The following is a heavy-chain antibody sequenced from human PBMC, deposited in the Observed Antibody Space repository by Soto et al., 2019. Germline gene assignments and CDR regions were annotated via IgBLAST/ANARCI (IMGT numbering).Heavy chain of an antibody. CDR3: ARVEQWLDYYYHGMDV. D-gene: IGHD6-19*01. CDR2: ISAYNGNT. V-gene: IGHV1-18*01. CDR1: GYTFPSYG. J-gene: IGHJ6*02. Sequence: ASVKVSCKASGYTFPSYGISWVRQAPGQGLEWMGWISAYNGNTNYAQKLQGRVTMTTDTSTSTAYMELRSLRSDDTAVYYCARVEQWLDYYYHGMDVWGQGTTVTVSS.